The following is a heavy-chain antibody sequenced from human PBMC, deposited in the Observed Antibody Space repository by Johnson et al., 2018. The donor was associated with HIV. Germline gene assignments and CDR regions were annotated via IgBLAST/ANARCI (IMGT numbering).Heavy chain of an antibody. CDR1: GFTFSSYG. V-gene: IGHV3-33*08. CDR2: IWYDGSNK. J-gene: IGHJ3*02. D-gene: IGHD6-19*01. Sequence: VQLVESGGGLVQPGRSLRLSCAASGFTFSSYGMHWVRQAPGKGLEWVAVIWYDGSNKYYADSVKGRFTISRDNSKNTLYLQMNSLRAEDTAVYYCANGGKYSSGWYESAFDIWGQGTMVTVSS. CDR3: ANGGKYSSGWYESAFDI.